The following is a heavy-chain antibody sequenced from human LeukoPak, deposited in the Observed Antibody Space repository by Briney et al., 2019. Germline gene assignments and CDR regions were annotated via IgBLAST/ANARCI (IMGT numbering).Heavy chain of an antibody. Sequence: SGGSLRLSCAASGFTFSSYAMSWVRQAPGKGLEWVSAISGSGGSTYYADSVKGRFTISRDNSKNTLYLQMNSLRAEDTAVYYCARSGKRYYDSSGALDYWGQGTLVTVSS. CDR3: ARSGKRYYDSSGALDY. CDR2: ISGSGGST. V-gene: IGHV3-23*01. CDR1: GFTFSSYA. D-gene: IGHD3-22*01. J-gene: IGHJ4*02.